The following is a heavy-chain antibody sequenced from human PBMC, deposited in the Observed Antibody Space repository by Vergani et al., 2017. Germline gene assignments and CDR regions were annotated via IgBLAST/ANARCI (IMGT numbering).Heavy chain of an antibody. Sequence: QVQLQESGPGLVKPSETLSLTCTVSGGSISSYYWSWIRQPPGKGLEWIGYIYYSGSTNYNPSLKGRVTISLNTSKNQSSLKLSSVTAADTAVYFCARSRGGVAARIGDPYYYYMDVGGNGTTVTVSS. CDR2: IYYSGST. J-gene: IGHJ6*03. CDR1: GGSISSYY. D-gene: IGHD6-6*01. CDR3: ARSRGGVAARIGDPYYYYMDV. V-gene: IGHV4-59*08.